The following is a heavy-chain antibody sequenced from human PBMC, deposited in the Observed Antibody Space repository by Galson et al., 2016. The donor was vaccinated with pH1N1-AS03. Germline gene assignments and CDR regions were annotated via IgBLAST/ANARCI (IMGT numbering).Heavy chain of an antibody. V-gene: IGHV1-2*04. Sequence: SVKVSCKASGYIFTDFYVHWVRQAPGQGLEWMGWINPNNGVTNYAQKFQAWVTMTGDTSISTAYMELYGLKSDDTAVYYCAKDPRGPSSSATCATTYYFGMDVWGQGTTVIVSS. D-gene: IGHD1-26*01. CDR1: GYIFTDFY. J-gene: IGHJ6*02. CDR3: AKDPRGPSSSATCATTYYFGMDV. CDR2: INPNNGVT.